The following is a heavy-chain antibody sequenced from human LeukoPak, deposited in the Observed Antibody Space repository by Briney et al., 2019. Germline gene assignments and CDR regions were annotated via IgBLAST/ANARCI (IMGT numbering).Heavy chain of an antibody. V-gene: IGHV3-23*01. CDR1: GFTFISYA. Sequence: GGSLRLSCAASGFTFISYAMSSVRHAPGEGLECGSAINGSGGGTYYAYSVKGRYSISRDNSKNTLYLQMNGRRAEATAVYSCAKDRGWYRWYFDYWGQGTLVTVSS. J-gene: IGHJ4*02. D-gene: IGHD6-19*01. CDR2: INGSGGGT. CDR3: AKDRGWYRWYFDY.